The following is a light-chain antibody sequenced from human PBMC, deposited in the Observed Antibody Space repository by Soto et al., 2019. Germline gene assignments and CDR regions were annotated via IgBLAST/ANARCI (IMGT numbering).Light chain of an antibody. CDR2: VVT. CDR1: SIDVGDSDF. Sequence: QSVLTQPRSVSGSPGQSVTISCTGTSIDVGDSDFVSWYQQHPGKAPKLMIYVVTKRPSGVPDRFSGSKSGNTASLTISGLQDEDEADYYCSSFAANHTYIFGTGTKLTVL. CDR3: SSFAANHTYI. J-gene: IGLJ1*01. V-gene: IGLV2-11*01.